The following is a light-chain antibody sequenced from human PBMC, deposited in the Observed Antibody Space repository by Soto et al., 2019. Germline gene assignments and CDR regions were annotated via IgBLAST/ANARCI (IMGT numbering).Light chain of an antibody. V-gene: IGKV1-9*01. CDR2: AAS. Sequence: DIQLTQSPSFLSASVGDRVTITCRASQGISSYLAWYQQKPGKAPKLLIYAASTLQSGVPSRFSGSKSGTEFTLTISSLQPEDFATYYCQQVNSYPRTFGQGTKVEIK. CDR3: QQVNSYPRT. CDR1: QGISSY. J-gene: IGKJ1*01.